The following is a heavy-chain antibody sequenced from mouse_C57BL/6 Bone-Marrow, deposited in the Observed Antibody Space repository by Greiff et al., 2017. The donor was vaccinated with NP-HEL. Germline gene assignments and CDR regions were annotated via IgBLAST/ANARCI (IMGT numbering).Heavy chain of an antibody. V-gene: IGHV1-64*01. J-gene: IGHJ4*01. CDR3: ARSLYYDLYYAMDC. CDR1: GYTFTSYW. Sequence: VQLQQPGAELVKPGASVKLSCKASGYTFTSYWMHWVKQRPGQGLEWIGMIHPNSGSTNYNEKFKSKATLTVDKSSSPAYMQLSSLTSEDSAVYYCARSLYYDLYYAMDCWGQGTSVTVSS. CDR2: IHPNSGST. D-gene: IGHD2-4*01.